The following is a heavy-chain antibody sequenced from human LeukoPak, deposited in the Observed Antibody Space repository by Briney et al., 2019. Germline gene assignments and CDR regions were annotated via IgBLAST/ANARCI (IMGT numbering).Heavy chain of an antibody. CDR1: GGSFSRFY. CDR3: ARGFRYDLWNSHAPAGDV. J-gene: IGHJ3*01. D-gene: IGHD3-3*01. V-gene: IGHV4-34*01. Sequence: SEILSLTCAVYGGSFSRFYWSWIRQSPEKGLEWIGEITHRGSTNYNPSLKSRVTISVDTSKNQFSLKLTSVTAADTAVYYGARGFRYDLWNSHAPAGDVWGQGTMVTVSS. CDR2: ITHRGST.